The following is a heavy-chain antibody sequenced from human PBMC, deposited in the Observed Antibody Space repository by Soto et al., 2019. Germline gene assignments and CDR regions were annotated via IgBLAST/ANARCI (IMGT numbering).Heavy chain of an antibody. V-gene: IGHV3-23*01. CDR1: GFTFNYYD. Sequence: EAQLLESGGGVVQPGGSLRLSCVASGFTFNYYDVTWVRRAPRRGLEWVSTISDTGRDTYFGDSVRGRFSISRDKSRNAVFLMMHSLTVDDTALYYCATSSERLSLVTLSGSIPLGFDYWGQGILVTVSS. CDR3: ATSSERLSLVTLSGSIPLGFDY. J-gene: IGHJ4*02. D-gene: IGHD2-21*01. CDR2: ISDTGRDT.